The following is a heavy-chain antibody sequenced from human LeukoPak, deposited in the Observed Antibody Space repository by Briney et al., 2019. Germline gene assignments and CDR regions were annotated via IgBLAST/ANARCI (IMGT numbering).Heavy chain of an antibody. CDR2: IWYDGSNK. V-gene: IGHV3-33*01. J-gene: IGHJ4*02. D-gene: IGHD3-10*01. Sequence: GRSLRLSCAVSGFTFSSYGMHWVRQAPGKGLEWVAVIWYDGSNKYYADSVKGRFTISRDNSKNTLYLQMNSLRAEDTAVYYCARDPKKYASGSYLDYWGQGTLVTVSS. CDR3: ARDPKKYASGSYLDY. CDR1: GFTFSSYG.